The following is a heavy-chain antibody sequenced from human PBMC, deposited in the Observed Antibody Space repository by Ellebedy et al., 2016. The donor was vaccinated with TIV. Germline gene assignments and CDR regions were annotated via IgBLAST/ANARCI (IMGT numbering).Heavy chain of an antibody. Sequence: GESLKISCAASGFTFSSYAMNWVRQAPGKGLVWVSQINADGSDRNYADSVEGRFTISRDNAKNTLYLQMNSLRVEDTAVYYCTRDANNWNGFDPWGQGTLVTVSS. J-gene: IGHJ5*02. CDR3: TRDANNWNGFDP. V-gene: IGHV3-74*01. CDR2: INADGSDR. D-gene: IGHD1-20*01. CDR1: GFTFSSYA.